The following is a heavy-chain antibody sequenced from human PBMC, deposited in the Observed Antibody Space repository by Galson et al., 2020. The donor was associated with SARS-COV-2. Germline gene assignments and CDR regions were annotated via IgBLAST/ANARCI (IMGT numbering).Heavy chain of an antibody. D-gene: IGHD3-3*01. Sequence: SETLSLTCTVSGGSISSGSYYWSWIRQPAGKGLEWIGRIYSSGSTDYNPSLKSRVTISVDTSKNQFSLKLSSVTAADTAVYYCARDDAIFGVVAADWYFDLWGRGTLVTVSS. V-gene: IGHV4-61*02. CDR2: IYSSGST. CDR1: GGSISSGSYY. CDR3: ARDDAIFGVVAADWYFDL. J-gene: IGHJ2*01.